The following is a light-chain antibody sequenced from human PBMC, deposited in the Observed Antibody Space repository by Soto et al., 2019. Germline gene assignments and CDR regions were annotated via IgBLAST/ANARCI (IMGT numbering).Light chain of an antibody. CDR1: QSVNTW. J-gene: IGKJ1*01. Sequence: DIQMTQSPSTLSASVGDRVTITCRANQSVNTWLAWYQQKPGKAPTLLIYKASNVQSGVPSRFSSSGSGTEFTLVISNMLPDDFATYYCQQYESFSPWTFGQGTKVEIK. V-gene: IGKV1-5*03. CDR2: KAS. CDR3: QQYESFSPWT.